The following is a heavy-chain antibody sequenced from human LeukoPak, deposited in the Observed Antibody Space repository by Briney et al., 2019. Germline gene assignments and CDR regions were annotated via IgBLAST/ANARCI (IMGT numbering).Heavy chain of an antibody. CDR1: GITLSNYG. D-gene: IGHD3-22*01. V-gene: IGHV3-23*01. CDR3: AKRGVVIRVILVGFHKEAYYFDS. CDR2: ISGSGGTT. J-gene: IGHJ4*02. Sequence: PGGSLRLYCAVSGITLSNYGMSWVRQAPGKGLEWFAGISGSGGTTNYADSVKGRFTISRDNSKNTLFLHMNSLRAEDTAVYFCAKRGVVIRVILVGFHKEAYYFDSWGQGALVTVSS.